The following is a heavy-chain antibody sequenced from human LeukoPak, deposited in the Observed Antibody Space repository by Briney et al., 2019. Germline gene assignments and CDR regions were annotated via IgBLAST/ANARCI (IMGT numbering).Heavy chain of an antibody. D-gene: IGHD3-22*01. V-gene: IGHV4-31*03. CDR3: ARRVVTKRVFDY. CDR1: GGSISSGGYY. Sequence: PSETLSLTCTVSGGSISSGGYYWSWIRQHPGKGLEWIGYIYYSGSTYYNPSLKSRVTISVDTSKNQFSLKLSSVTAADTAVYYCARRVVTKRVFDYWGQGTLVTVSS. J-gene: IGHJ4*02. CDR2: IYYSGST.